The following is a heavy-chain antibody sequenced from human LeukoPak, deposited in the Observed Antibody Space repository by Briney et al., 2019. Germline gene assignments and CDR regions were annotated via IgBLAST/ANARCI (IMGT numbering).Heavy chain of an antibody. V-gene: IGHV3-11*01. J-gene: IGHJ6*02. CDR3: ATTGEQQLVLNYYYGMDV. D-gene: IGHD6-13*01. CDR2: ISSSGSTI. CDR1: GFTFSDYY. Sequence: GGSLRLSCAASGFTFSDYYMSWIRQAPGKGLEWVSYISSSGSTIYYADSVKGRFTISRDNAKNSPYLQMNSLRAEDTAVYYCATTGEQQLVLNYYYGMDVWGQGTTVTVSS.